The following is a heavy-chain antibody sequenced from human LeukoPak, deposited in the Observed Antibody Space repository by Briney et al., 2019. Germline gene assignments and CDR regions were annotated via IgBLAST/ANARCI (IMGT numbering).Heavy chain of an antibody. J-gene: IGHJ6*02. Sequence: SETLSLTCAVYGVSFSGYYWSWIRQPPGKGLEWIGEINHSGSTNYNPSLKSRVTISVDTSKNQFSLKLSSVTAADTAVYYCACSSGGMDVWGQGTTVTVSS. CDR3: ACSSGGMDV. D-gene: IGHD3-10*01. CDR2: INHSGST. CDR1: GVSFSGYY. V-gene: IGHV4-34*01.